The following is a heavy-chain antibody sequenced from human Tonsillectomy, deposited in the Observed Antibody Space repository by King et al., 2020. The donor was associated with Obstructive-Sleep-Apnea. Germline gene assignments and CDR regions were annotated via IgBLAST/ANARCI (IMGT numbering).Heavy chain of an antibody. CDR3: AKVLSEAFYL. V-gene: IGHV1-69*09. D-gene: IGHD3-16*01. CDR1: GGTFSSYA. J-gene: IGHJ3*01. CDR2: IILILGIP. Sequence: QLVQSGAEVKKPGSSVKVSCKASGGTFSSYAISWVRKAPGQGLEWMGGIILILGIPNYAQKFQGRVTITADKSANIVYMELSSLISDDTAVYYCAKVLSEAFYLWGQGTMVTVSS.